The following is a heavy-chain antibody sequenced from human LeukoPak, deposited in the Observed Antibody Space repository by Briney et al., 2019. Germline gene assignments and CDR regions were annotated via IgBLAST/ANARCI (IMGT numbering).Heavy chain of an antibody. D-gene: IGHD1-26*01. CDR2: ISSSSSTI. CDR1: GFTFSSYS. Sequence: GGSLRLSCAASGFTFSSYSMNWVRQAPGKGLEWVSYISSSSSTIYYADSVKGRFTISRDNAKNSLYLQMNSLRAEDTAVYYCARDGPNSGSYFDYWGQGTLVTVSS. CDR3: ARDGPNSGSYFDY. V-gene: IGHV3-48*04. J-gene: IGHJ4*02.